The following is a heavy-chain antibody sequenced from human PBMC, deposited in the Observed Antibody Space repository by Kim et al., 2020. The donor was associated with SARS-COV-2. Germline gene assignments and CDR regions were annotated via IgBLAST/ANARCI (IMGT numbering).Heavy chain of an antibody. V-gene: IGHV3-30*04. CDR1: GFTFSSYA. Sequence: GRSLRLSCAASGFTFSSYAMHWVRQAPGKGLEWVAVISYDGSNKYYADSVKGRFTISRDNSKNTLYLQMNSLRAEDTAVYYCASSIAVADYWGQGTLVTVSS. J-gene: IGHJ4*02. D-gene: IGHD6-19*01. CDR2: ISYDGSNK. CDR3: ASSIAVADY.